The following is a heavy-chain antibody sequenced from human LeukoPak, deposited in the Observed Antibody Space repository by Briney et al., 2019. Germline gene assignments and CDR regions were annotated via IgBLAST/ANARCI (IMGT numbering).Heavy chain of an antibody. D-gene: IGHD3-22*01. Sequence: GGSLRLSCAASGFTVSSNYMSCVRQAPGKGLEWVSVIYSGGSTYYADSVKGRFTISRENSKNTLYLQMNSLKAEDTAMYYWASYDSGGPAYWGQGTLVTVSS. CDR3: ASYDSGGPAY. CDR1: GFTVSSNY. CDR2: IYSGGST. V-gene: IGHV3-53*01. J-gene: IGHJ4*02.